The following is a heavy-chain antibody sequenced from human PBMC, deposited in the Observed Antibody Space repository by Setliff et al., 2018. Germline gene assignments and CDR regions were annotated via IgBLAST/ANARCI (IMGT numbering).Heavy chain of an antibody. Sequence: SETLSLTCAVYGGSFSGYYWSWIRQPPGKGLEWIGEINHSGSTNYNPSLKSRVTISVDTSKNQFSLKLSFVTAADTAVYYCTRGPDGYTYQGAFAIWGQGTMVTVS. J-gene: IGHJ3*02. CDR2: INHSGST. V-gene: IGHV4-34*01. D-gene: IGHD5-12*01. CDR1: GGSFSGYY. CDR3: TRGPDGYTYQGAFAI.